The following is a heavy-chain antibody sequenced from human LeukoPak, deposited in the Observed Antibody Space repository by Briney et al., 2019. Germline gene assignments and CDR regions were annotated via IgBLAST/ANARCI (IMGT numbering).Heavy chain of an antibody. CDR2: ISYDGSNK. J-gene: IGHJ6*03. Sequence: PGGSLRLSCAASGFTFSSYGMHWVRQAPGKGLEWVAVISYDGSNKYYADSVKGRFTISRDNSKNTLYLQMNSLRAEDTAVYYCAGYGGSYPYYMDVWGKGTTVTISS. D-gene: IGHD1-26*01. CDR1: GFTFSSYG. V-gene: IGHV3-30*03. CDR3: AGYGGSYPYYMDV.